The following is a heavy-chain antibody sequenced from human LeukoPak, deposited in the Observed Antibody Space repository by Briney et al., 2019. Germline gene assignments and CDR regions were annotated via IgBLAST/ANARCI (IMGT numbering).Heavy chain of an antibody. CDR1: GDSSTSYF. CDR3: ARDGEMTTKLYYFDC. D-gene: IGHD5-24*01. CDR2: INPNSGSI. J-gene: IGHJ4*02. Sequence: ASVKVSCKASGDSSTSYFMYCVRQTPGQGLEWMGIINPNSGSISYAQKFQGRVTMTRDTSTSTVYMELSSLRSEDTAVYYCARDGEMTTKLYYFDCWGQGTLVTVSS. V-gene: IGHV1-46*01.